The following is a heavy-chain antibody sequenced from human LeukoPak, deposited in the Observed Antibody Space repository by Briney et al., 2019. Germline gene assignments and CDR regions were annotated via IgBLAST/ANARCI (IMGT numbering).Heavy chain of an antibody. Sequence: GGSLRLSCAASGFTFSSYGMHWIRQAPGKGLEWVSTISGSGGSTYYADSVKGRFTISRDNSKNTLYLQMNSLRAEDTAVYYCARGYGWEASYYYYYMDVWGKGTTVTISS. CDR3: ARGYGWEASYYYYYMDV. CDR2: ISGSGGST. D-gene: IGHD1-26*01. CDR1: GFTFSSYG. J-gene: IGHJ6*03. V-gene: IGHV3-23*01.